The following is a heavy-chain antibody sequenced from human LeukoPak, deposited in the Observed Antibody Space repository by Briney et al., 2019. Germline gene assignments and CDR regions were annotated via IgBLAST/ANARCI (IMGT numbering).Heavy chain of an antibody. CDR3: ARGVVAAPQTFDY. CDR2: IYFSGST. D-gene: IGHD2-15*01. Sequence: SETLSLTCTVSGGSISTGSYCWSWIRQPAGKGLEWIGYIYFSGSTNYNPSLKSRVTISVDTSKNQFSLKLSSVTAADTAVYYCARGVVAAPQTFDYWGQGTLVTVSS. CDR1: GGSISTGSYC. V-gene: IGHV4-61*10. J-gene: IGHJ4*02.